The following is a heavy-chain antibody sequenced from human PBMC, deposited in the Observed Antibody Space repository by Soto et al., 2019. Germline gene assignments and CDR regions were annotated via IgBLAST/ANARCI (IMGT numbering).Heavy chain of an antibody. J-gene: IGHJ6*02. V-gene: IGHV1-18*01. CDR3: ARDGGWGLTFYYYYYGMDV. D-gene: IGHD3-16*01. Sequence: ASVKVSCKASGYTLTSYGISWVRQAPGQGLEWMGWISAYNGNTNYAQKLQGRVTMTTDTSTSTAYMELRSLRSDDTAVYYCARDGGWGLTFYYYYYGMDVWGQGTTVTVSS. CDR1: GYTLTSYG. CDR2: ISAYNGNT.